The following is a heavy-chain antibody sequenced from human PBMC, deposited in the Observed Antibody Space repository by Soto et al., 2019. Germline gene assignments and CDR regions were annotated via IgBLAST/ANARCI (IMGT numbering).Heavy chain of an antibody. V-gene: IGHV1-18*01. CDR2: ISAYNGNI. CDR1: GYTFTNYG. Sequence: QVQLVQSGAEVKKPGASVKVSCKASGYTFTNYGISWVRQAPRQGLEWMGWISAYNGNINYAQKLQGRVTMTTDTSTSTADMELRSLRADDTAMYYCASSYCGGNCYSKLPLDYYYYGMDVWGQGTTVTVSS. D-gene: IGHD2-21*02. CDR3: ASSYCGGNCYSKLPLDYYYYGMDV. J-gene: IGHJ6*02.